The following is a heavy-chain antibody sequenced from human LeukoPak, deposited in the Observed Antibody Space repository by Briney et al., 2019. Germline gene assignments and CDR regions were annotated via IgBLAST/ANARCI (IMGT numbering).Heavy chain of an antibody. CDR3: ARWRISGSYYFDY. D-gene: IGHD1-26*01. J-gene: IGHJ4*02. CDR2: INHSGST. V-gene: IGHV4-34*01. CDR1: GGSFSGYY. Sequence: SETLSLTCAVYGGSFSGYYWSWIRQPPGKGLEWIGVINHSGSTNYNPSLKSRVTISVDTSKNQFSLKLSSVTAADTAVYYCARWRISGSYYFDYWGQGTLVTVSS.